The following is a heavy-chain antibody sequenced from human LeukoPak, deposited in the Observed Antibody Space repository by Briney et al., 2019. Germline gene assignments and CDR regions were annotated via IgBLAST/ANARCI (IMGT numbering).Heavy chain of an antibody. D-gene: IGHD4-17*01. V-gene: IGHV1-2*02. CDR2: INPNNGDR. J-gene: IGHJ4*02. CDR1: GYTFIDSY. Sequence: ASVKVSRKNSGYTFIDSYIHWVRHAPGQGLEWMGWINPNNGDRIYAQKFQDRVKMTRDPSITTAYMELTKLRSDDTAVYYCARPDYDDDDSSGTHDWGQGTLDTVSS. CDR3: ARPDYDDDDSSGTHD.